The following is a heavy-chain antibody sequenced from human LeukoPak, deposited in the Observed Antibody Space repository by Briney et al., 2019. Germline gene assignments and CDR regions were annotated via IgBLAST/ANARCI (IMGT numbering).Heavy chain of an antibody. CDR3: ARDDEWELHDY. D-gene: IGHD1-26*01. J-gene: IGHJ4*02. CDR2: IYSGGST. V-gene: IGHV3-66*01. CDR1: GFTVSSNY. Sequence: GGSLRLSCAASGFTVSSNYMSWVRQAPGKGLEWVSVIYSGGSTYYADSVKGRFTISRDNAKNSLYLQMNSLRAEDTAVYYCARDDEWELHDYWGQGTLVTVSS.